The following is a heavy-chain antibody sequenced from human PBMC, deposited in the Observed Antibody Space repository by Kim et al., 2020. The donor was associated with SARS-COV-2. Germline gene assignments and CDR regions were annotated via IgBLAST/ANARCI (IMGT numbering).Heavy chain of an antibody. J-gene: IGHJ5*02. CDR1: GFTFSSYA. CDR2: ISSGGTTM. Sequence: GGSLRLSCAASGFTFSSYAMTWVRQAPGKGLEWVSYISSGGTTMYYADSVRGRFTISRDSAKNSLYLQMNSLRAEDTAVYYCARVSQGWFGPWGQGTLVIVSS. CDR3: ARVSQGWFGP. V-gene: IGHV3-48*03.